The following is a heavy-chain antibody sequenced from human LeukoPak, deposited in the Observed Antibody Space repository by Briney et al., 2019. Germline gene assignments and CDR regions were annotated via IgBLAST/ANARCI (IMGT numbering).Heavy chain of an antibody. CDR3: ARDNRLSAYAMEDAFDI. CDR1: GFTFSSYE. V-gene: IGHV3-48*03. J-gene: IGHJ3*02. CDR2: ISSSGSTI. Sequence: PGGSLRLSCAASGFTFSSYEMNWVRQAPGKGLEWVSYISSSGSTIYYADSVKGRFTTSRDNAKNTLYLQVNSLRAEDTAVYYCARDNRLSAYAMEDAFDIWGQGTVVTVSS. D-gene: IGHD5-18*01.